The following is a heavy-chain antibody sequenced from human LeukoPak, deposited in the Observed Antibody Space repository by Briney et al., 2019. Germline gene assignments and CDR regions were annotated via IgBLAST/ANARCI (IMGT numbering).Heavy chain of an antibody. CDR2: ISSNGATT. D-gene: IGHD3/OR15-3a*01. V-gene: IGHV3-64*04. CDR3: AKHFCTGLDCSLFDS. Sequence: GGSLRLSCSASGFTFNRFYLHWVRQAPGKGLEFVSHISSNGATTYYADSVKGRFTISRDNSKNALSLQLNSLRPEDTALYYCAKHFCTGLDCSLFDSWGQGTLVTVSS. J-gene: IGHJ4*02. CDR1: GFTFNRFY.